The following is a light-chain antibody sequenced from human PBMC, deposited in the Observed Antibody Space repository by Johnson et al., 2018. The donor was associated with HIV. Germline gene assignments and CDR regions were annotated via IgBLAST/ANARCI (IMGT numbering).Light chain of an antibody. CDR1: SSNIENYF. J-gene: IGLJ1*01. Sequence: QSVLTQPPSVSAAPGQRVNISCSGHSSNIENYFVSWYQQLPGAAPRLLIYENKKRPSGIADRFSASKSGTSATLAITGLQTGDEADYYCGAWDSGLTAHFVFGSGTTITVL. V-gene: IGLV1-51*02. CDR2: ENK. CDR3: GAWDSGLTAHFV.